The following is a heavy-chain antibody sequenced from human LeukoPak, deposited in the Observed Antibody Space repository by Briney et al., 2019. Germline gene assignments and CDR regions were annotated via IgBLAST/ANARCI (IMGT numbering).Heavy chain of an antibody. CDR2: INPSGGST. CDR3: ARDSSAYGMDV. CDR1: GCTFTSYY. D-gene: IGHD3-10*01. J-gene: IGHJ6*02. Sequence: ASVKVSCKASGCTFTSYYMHWVRQAPGQGLEWMGIINPSGGSTSYAQKFQGRVTMTRDTSTSTVYMELSSLRSEDTAVYYCARDSSAYGMDVWGQGTTVTVSS. V-gene: IGHV1-46*01.